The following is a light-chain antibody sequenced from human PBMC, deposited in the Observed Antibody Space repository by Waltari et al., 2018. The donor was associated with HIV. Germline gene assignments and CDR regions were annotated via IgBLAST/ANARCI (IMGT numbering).Light chain of an antibody. J-gene: IGKJ2*02. CDR1: QTVDRW. V-gene: IGKV1-5*03. Sequence: DIQMTQIPSFLSASVGDRVTITCRASQTVDRWVAWYQQKPGHAPKLLIYKASSLESGVPSRFSGSGSGTEFTLTISSLQPDDFATYYCQQYSTYSCTFGQGTKLDIK. CDR3: QQYSTYSCT. CDR2: KAS.